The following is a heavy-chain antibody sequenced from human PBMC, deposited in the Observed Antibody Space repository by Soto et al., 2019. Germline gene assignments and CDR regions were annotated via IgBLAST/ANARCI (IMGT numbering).Heavy chain of an antibody. Sequence: PSETLSLTCTVSGGSISSYYWSWIRQPPGKGLEWIGYIYYSGSTNYNPSLKSRVTISVDTSKNQFSLKLSSVTAADTAVYYCARLVPLYGSGTQTNWFDPWGQGTLVTVSS. D-gene: IGHD3-10*01. CDR3: ARLVPLYGSGTQTNWFDP. CDR2: IYYSGST. V-gene: IGHV4-59*01. J-gene: IGHJ5*02. CDR1: GGSISSYY.